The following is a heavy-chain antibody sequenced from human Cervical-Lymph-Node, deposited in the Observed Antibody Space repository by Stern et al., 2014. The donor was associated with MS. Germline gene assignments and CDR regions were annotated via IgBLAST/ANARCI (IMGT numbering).Heavy chain of an antibody. D-gene: IGHD4-17*01. CDR2: INHSGNT. Sequence: VQLQQWGAGLLKPSETLSLTCAVYGGSFSGYYWSWIRQSPGKGLEWIGEINHSGNTNYNPSLQSRVTISADTSRSHFSLKLGSVTAADTAVYYCARYTVRDWFDPWGQGTLVIVSS. J-gene: IGHJ5*02. CDR3: ARYTVRDWFDP. V-gene: IGHV4-34*01. CDR1: GGSFSGYY.